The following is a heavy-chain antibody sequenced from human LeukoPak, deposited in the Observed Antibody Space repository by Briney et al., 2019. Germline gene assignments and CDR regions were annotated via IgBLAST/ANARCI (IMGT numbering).Heavy chain of an antibody. Sequence: GGSLRLSCAASGFTFSSYEMNWVRQAPGKGLEWVSYISSSGSTMYYADSVKGRFTISRDNAKNSLYLQMNSLRAEDTAVYYCVRDMGRESIFDYWGQGTLVTVSS. CDR1: GFTFSSYE. CDR2: ISSSGSTM. J-gene: IGHJ4*02. V-gene: IGHV3-48*03. CDR3: VRDMGRESIFDY. D-gene: IGHD3-10*01.